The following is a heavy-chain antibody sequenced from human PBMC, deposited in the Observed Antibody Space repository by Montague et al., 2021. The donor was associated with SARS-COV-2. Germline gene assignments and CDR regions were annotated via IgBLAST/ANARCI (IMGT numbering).Heavy chain of an antibody. Sequence: TLSLTCTVPGDSISSANYYWNWIRQNPGKGLEWIGYIYYTGGTXXNPSLESRLTMSIDTSKSQFSLRLSSVTAADTAVYYCARGNITPSGFDIWGQGTVVTVSS. D-gene: IGHD1-14*01. V-gene: IGHV4-31*03. CDR3: ARGNITPSGFDI. J-gene: IGHJ3*02. CDR1: GDSISSANYY. CDR2: IYYTGGT.